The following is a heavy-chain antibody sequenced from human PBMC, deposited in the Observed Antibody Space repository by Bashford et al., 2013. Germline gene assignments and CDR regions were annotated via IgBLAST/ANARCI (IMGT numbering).Heavy chain of an antibody. CDR3: ARELGEHQLFVDY. J-gene: IGHJ4*02. V-gene: IGHV3-33*01. D-gene: IGHD6-13*01. Sequence: GGSLRLSCAASGFIFSRYGMHWVRQAPGKGLEWVAVIRYDGSETYYADSVKGRFTISRDNSKNTLYLQMNSLRAEDTAVYYCARELGEHQLFVDYWGQGTLVTVSS. CDR2: IRYDGSET. CDR1: GFIFSRYG.